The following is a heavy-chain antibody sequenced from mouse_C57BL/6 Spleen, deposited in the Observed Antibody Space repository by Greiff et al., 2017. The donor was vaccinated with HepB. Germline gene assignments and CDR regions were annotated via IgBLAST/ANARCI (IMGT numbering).Heavy chain of an antibody. CDR3: AREHRSGYGY. D-gene: IGHD3-2*02. CDR1: GYTFTSYW. V-gene: IGHV1-59*01. CDR2: IDPSDSYT. Sequence: QVQLQQPGAELVRPGTSVKLSCKASGYTFTSYWMHWVKQRPGQGLEWIGVIDPSDSYTNYNQKFKGKATLTVDTSSSTAYMQLSSLTSEDSAVYYCAREHRSGYGYWGQGTTLTVSS. J-gene: IGHJ2*01.